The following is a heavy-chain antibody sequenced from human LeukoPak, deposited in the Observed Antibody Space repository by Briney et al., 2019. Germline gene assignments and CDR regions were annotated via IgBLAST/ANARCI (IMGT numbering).Heavy chain of an antibody. CDR1: GYSFTSYW. CDR3: ARHPRRDGHNPLDY. D-gene: IGHD5-24*01. V-gene: IGHV5-51*01. Sequence: GESLQISCKGSGYSFTSYWIGWVRQMPGKGLEWMEVIYPGDSDTRYSPSFQGQVTISADKSISTAYLQWSSLKASDTAMYYCARHPRRDGHNPLDYWGQGTLVTVSS. J-gene: IGHJ4*02. CDR2: IYPGDSDT.